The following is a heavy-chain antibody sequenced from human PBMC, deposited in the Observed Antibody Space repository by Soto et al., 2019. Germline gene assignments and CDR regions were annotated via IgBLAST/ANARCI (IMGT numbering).Heavy chain of an antibody. CDR1: GFTFSLYS. CDR2: ISRSSAGL. D-gene: IGHD3-10*01. V-gene: IGHV3-48*02. Sequence: EVQLVESGGGLVQPGGSLRLSCAASGFTFSLYSMSWVRQAPGKGLEWVSYISRSSAGLHYADSVKGRFTISRDDATNSKNLQMNRLGDGDKAVYFCARAITWGLDVWGQGTTVSISS. J-gene: IGHJ6*02. CDR3: ARAITWGLDV.